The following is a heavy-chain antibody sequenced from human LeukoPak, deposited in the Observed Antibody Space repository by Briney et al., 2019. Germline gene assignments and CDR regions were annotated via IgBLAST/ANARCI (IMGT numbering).Heavy chain of an antibody. CDR3: ARMGDIVVVPAATPKAPYYFDY. D-gene: IGHD2-2*01. Sequence: GGSLRLSCAASGFTFSSYSMNWVRQAPGKGLEWVSSISSSSHIYYADSVKGRFTISRDNAKNSLYLQMNSLRAEDTAVYYCARMGDIVVVPAATPKAPYYFDYWGQGTLVTVSS. CDR1: GFTFSSYS. V-gene: IGHV3-21*01. CDR2: ISSSSHI. J-gene: IGHJ4*02.